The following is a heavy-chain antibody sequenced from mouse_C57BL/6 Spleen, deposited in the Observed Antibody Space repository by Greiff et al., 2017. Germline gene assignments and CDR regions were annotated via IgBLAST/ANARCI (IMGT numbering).Heavy chain of an antibody. Sequence: QVQLKQSGAELVKPGASVKISCKASGYAFSSYWMNWVKQRPGKGLEWIGQIYPGDGDTNYNGKFKGKATLTADKSSSTAYMQLSSLTSEDSAVYFCARGGYDYDFLFDYWGQGTTLTVSS. V-gene: IGHV1-80*01. CDR2: IYPGDGDT. D-gene: IGHD2-4*01. CDR1: GYAFSSYW. J-gene: IGHJ2*01. CDR3: ARGGYDYDFLFDY.